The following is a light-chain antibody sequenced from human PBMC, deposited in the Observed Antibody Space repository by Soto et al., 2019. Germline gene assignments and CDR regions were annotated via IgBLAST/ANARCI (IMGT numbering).Light chain of an antibody. CDR3: SSHTTRSAVQV. CDR2: GVS. J-gene: IGLJ1*01. Sequence: QSVLTQPASVSGSPGQSITISCSGTISDFVVYNYVSWYQQHPGKAPKLMLYGVSKRPSGVSNRFSGSKSGNTASLTISGLQAEDEAEYYCSSHTTRSAVQVFGTGSKVTVL. V-gene: IGLV2-14*01. CDR1: ISDFVVYNY.